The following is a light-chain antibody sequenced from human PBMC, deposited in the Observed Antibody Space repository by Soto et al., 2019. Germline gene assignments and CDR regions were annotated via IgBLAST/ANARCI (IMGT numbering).Light chain of an antibody. CDR2: GAS. V-gene: IGKV3-15*01. J-gene: IGKJ1*01. Sequence: EIVMTQSPATLSVSAGERATLSCRASQSVSSNLAWYQQKPGQAPRLLIYGASTRATGIPARFSGSGSGTEFTLTISSLQSEDFAVYYCQQYGSSPRTFGQGTKVDI. CDR1: QSVSSN. CDR3: QQYGSSPRT.